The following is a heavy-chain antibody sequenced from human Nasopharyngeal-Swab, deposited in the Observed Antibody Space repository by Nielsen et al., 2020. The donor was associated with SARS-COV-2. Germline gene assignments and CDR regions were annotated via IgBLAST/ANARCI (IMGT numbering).Heavy chain of an antibody. CDR1: GFTFTSSA. J-gene: IGHJ4*02. CDR2: IVVGSGNT. V-gene: IGHV1-58*01. Sequence: SVKVSCKASGFTFTSSAVQWVRQARGQRLEWVGWIVVGSGNTNYAQKFQERVTITRDMSTSTAYMELSSLRSEDTAVYYCAADRRYDFWSGYPAFDYWGQGTLVTVSS. D-gene: IGHD3-3*01. CDR3: AADRRYDFWSGYPAFDY.